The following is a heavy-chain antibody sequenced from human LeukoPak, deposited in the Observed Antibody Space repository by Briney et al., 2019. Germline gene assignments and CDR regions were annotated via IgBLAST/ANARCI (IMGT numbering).Heavy chain of an antibody. D-gene: IGHD6-19*01. J-gene: IGHJ4*02. V-gene: IGHV1-18*01. CDR2: ISAYNGNT. Sequence: ASVKVSCKASGYTFTSYGITWVRQAPGQGLEWMGWISAYNGNTSYAQRLQGRVTMTTDTSTSTAYMELRSLRSDDTAVYYCARSIAVAGPIGYWGQGTLVTVSS. CDR3: ARSIAVAGPIGY. CDR1: GYTFTSYG.